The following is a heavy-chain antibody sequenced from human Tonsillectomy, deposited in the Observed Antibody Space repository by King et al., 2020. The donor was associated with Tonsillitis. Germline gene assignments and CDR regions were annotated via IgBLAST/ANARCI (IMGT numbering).Heavy chain of an antibody. J-gene: IGHJ6*02. Sequence: VQLVESGGGVVQPGRSLRLSCAASGFTFSSYGMHWVRQAPGKGLEWVAVISYDGSNKYYADSVKGRFTISRDNSKNTLYLQMNSLRAEDTAVYYCAKVPSSAAGIHYYYYGMDVWGQGTTVTVSS. CDR3: AKVPSSAAGIHYYYYGMDV. D-gene: IGHD6-13*01. CDR1: GFTFSSYG. V-gene: IGHV3-30*18. CDR2: ISYDGSNK.